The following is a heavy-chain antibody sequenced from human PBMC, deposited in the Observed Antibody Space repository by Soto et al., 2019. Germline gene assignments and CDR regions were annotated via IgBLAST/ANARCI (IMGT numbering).Heavy chain of an antibody. CDR2: ISYDGSDK. J-gene: IGHJ4*02. D-gene: IGHD3-3*01. CDR3: ATMERLFDY. Sequence: QLQLVESGGGVVQPGRSLRLSCAASGFTFSDYGMPWVRQAPGTGLEWVAVISYDGSDKYYADSVKGRFTISRDNSKNRLYLQMNSLRAEDTAVYYCATMERLFDYWGQGTLVTVSS. V-gene: IGHV3-30*03. CDR1: GFTFSDYG.